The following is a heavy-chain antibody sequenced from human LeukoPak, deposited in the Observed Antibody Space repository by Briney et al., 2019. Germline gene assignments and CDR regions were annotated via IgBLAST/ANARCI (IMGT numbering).Heavy chain of an antibody. D-gene: IGHD3-10*01. CDR3: ARQSILLLWFGEVQSWFDP. CDR2: IYYSGST. J-gene: IGHJ5*02. CDR1: GYSISSGYY. V-gene: IGHV4-38-2*02. Sequence: SETLSLTCTVSGYSISSGYYWGWIRQPPGKGLEWIGSIYYSGSTYYNPSLKSRVTISVDTSKNQFSLKLSSVTAADTAVYYCARQSILLLWFGEVQSWFDPWGQGTLVTVSS.